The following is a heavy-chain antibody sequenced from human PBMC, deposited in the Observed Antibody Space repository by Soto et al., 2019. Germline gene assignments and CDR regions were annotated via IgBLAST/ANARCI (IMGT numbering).Heavy chain of an antibody. CDR1: GGTFSSYG. CDR2: ISAYNGNT. Sequence: ASVKVSCKASGGTFSSYGIIWVRQAPGQGLEWMGWISAYNGNTNYAQKLQGRVTMTTDTSTSTAYMELRSLRSDDTAVYYCARDSWSSGYYSAFDIWGQGTMVTV. D-gene: IGHD3-22*01. CDR3: ARDSWSSGYYSAFDI. J-gene: IGHJ3*02. V-gene: IGHV1-18*01.